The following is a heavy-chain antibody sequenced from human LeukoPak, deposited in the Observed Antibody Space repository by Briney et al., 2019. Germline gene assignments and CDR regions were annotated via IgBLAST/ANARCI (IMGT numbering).Heavy chain of an antibody. CDR2: ISWNSGSI. V-gene: IGHV3-9*01. CDR3: AKRGSSWYFDY. D-gene: IGHD2-2*01. CDR1: GLSFDENA. J-gene: IGHJ4*02. Sequence: PGRSLRLSCAVSGLSFDENAMHWVRQVPGKGLEWVSGISWNSGSIGYADSVKGRFTISRDNAKNSLYLQMNSLRAEDTALYYCAKRGSSWYFDYRGQGTLVTVSS.